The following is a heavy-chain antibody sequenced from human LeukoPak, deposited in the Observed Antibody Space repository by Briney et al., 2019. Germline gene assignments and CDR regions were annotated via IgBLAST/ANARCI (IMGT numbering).Heavy chain of an antibody. CDR2: IIPIFGTA. J-gene: IGHJ4*02. V-gene: IGHV1-69*13. D-gene: IGHD3-10*01. CDR1: GGTFSSYA. Sequence: SVKVSCKASGGTFSSYAISWVRQAPGQGLEWMGGIIPIFGTANYAQKFQGRVTIAADESTSTAYMELSSLRSDDTAVYYCASETFGELSLDYWGQGTLVTVSS. CDR3: ASETFGELSLDY.